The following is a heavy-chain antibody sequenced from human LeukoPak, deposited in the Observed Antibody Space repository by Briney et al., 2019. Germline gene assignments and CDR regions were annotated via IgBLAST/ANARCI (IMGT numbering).Heavy chain of an antibody. CDR1: GFTLSSHA. D-gene: IGHD3-10*01. J-gene: IGHJ5*02. V-gene: IGHV3-23*01. Sequence: GGAPRISCAAPGFTLSSHALSWGRPAPREGVEWGSTFSGCGGSTYYVDSVKGRFTISRDNSKNTLYLQMNSLRAEDTAVYYCAKVSWYYYGSGSYSWFDPWGQGTLVTVSS. CDR2: FSGCGGST. CDR3: AKVSWYYYGSGSYSWFDP.